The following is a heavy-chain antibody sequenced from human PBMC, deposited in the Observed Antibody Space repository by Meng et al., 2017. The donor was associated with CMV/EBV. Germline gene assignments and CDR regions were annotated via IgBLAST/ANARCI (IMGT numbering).Heavy chain of an antibody. CDR2: ISSRGST. V-gene: IGHV4-61*01. CDR1: GGSVSRGSYY. J-gene: IGHJ6*02. D-gene: IGHD2/OR15-2a*01. Sequence: SETLSLTCTVSGGSVSRGSYYWSWILQPPGTGLEWLEYISSRGSTHYNPSLKSRVTLSVDTSKNQFSLTLSSVTAADTAVYYCARVVIRGSMPYSMDVWGQGTTVTVSS. CDR3: ARVVIRGSMPYSMDV.